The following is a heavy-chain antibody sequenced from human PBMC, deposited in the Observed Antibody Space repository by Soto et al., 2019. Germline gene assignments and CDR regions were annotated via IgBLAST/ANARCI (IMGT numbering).Heavy chain of an antibody. CDR1: GGSISSNY. Sequence: SETLSLTCTVSGGSISSNYWSWIRQPPGKGPEWIGDIYNTGSTNYNPSLKSRVTMAVNTAKNQISLKLGSVTAADTARYYCATDSGYAFDSWGQGTLVTVSS. V-gene: IGHV4-59*01. J-gene: IGHJ4*02. CDR2: IYNTGST. D-gene: IGHD5-18*01. CDR3: ATDSGYAFDS.